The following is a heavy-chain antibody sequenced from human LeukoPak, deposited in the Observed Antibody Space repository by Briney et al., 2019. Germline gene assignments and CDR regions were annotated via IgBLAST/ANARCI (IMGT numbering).Heavy chain of an antibody. D-gene: IGHD3-3*02. CDR2: IQSKTDGGKT. J-gene: IGHJ4*02. V-gene: IGHV3-15*07. CDR1: GFIFSSYS. CDR3: TTGIRGD. Sequence: GGSLRLSCAASGFIFSSYSMNWVRQAPGKGLEWVGRIQSKTDGGKTDYAAPVKGRFTISRDDSKNTLYLQMNSLKTEDTAIYYCTTGIRGDWGQGTLVTVSS.